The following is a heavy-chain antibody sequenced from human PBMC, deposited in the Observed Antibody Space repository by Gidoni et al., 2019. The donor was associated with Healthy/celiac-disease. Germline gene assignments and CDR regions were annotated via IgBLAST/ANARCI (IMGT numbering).Heavy chain of an antibody. CDR1: GFSLRTSGVG. J-gene: IGHJ4*02. V-gene: IGHV2-5*01. D-gene: IGHD3-10*01. CDR2: IYLNDDK. Sequence: QITLKESGPTLVKPTQTLTLTCTFPGFSLRTSGVGVGWIRQPPGKALEWLALIYLNDDKRYSPSLKSRLTITKDTSKNQVVLTMTNMDPVDTATYYCAHSLLLWFGELLDYWGQGTLVTVSS. CDR3: AHSLLLWFGELLDY.